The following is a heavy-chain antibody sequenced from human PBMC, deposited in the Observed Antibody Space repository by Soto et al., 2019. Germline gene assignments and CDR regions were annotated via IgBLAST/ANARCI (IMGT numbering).Heavy chain of an antibody. CDR2: ISGSGGRT. V-gene: IGHV3-23*01. CDR1: GFTFSSYA. D-gene: IGHD6-13*01. CDR3: AKESQQLVAEYNWFDP. J-gene: IGHJ5*02. Sequence: GGSLRLSCAASGFTFSSYAMSWVRQAPGKGLEWVSAISGSGGRTYYAASVKGRFTISRDNSKNTLYLQMNSLRAEDTAVYYCAKESQQLVAEYNWFDPWGQGTLVTVSS.